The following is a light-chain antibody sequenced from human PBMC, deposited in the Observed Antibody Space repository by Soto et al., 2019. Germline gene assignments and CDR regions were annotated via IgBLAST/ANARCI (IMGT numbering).Light chain of an antibody. V-gene: IGKV1-39*01. CDR3: QQSYSTWWT. CDR1: QSISSY. Sequence: DSQMTQPPACLSASVGDRVTITCRASQSISSYLNWYQQKPGKAPKLLIYAASSLQSGVPSRFSGSGSGTDFTLTISSLQPEDFATYYCQQSYSTWWTFGQGTKVDIK. J-gene: IGKJ1*01. CDR2: AAS.